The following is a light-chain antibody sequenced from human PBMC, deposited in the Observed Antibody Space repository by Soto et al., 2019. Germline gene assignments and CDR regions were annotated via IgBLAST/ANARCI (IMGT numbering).Light chain of an antibody. Sequence: PGEIATLSCRAIQSVSSNYLAWYQQKPGQAPRIVXYDASNRAPGIPDRFSGSGSGKDFTLTISRLEPEDFAVYYCQQYGSSLMYAFGQGTKVDIK. V-gene: IGKV3-20*01. J-gene: IGKJ2*01. CDR1: QSVSSNY. CDR2: DAS. CDR3: QQYGSSLMYA.